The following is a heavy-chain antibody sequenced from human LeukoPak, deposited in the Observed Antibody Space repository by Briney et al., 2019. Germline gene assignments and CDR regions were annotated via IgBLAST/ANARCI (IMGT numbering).Heavy chain of an antibody. CDR2: IKQDGSEE. D-gene: IGHD5-18*01. J-gene: IGHJ4*02. CDR3: ARVVGYQYYFDF. Sequence: GGSLRLSCAASGFTCSSYWMSWVRQAPGKGLEWVANIKQDGSEEYYVDSMKGRFTISRDNAKNSLYLQMNSLRAEDTAVYYCARVVGYQYYFDFWGQGTLVTVSS. V-gene: IGHV3-7*01. CDR1: GFTCSSYW.